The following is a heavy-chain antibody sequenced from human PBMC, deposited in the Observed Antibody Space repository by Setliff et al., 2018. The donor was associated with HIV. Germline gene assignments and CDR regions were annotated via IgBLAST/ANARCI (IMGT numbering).Heavy chain of an antibody. CDR1: GGSISSSSYY. D-gene: IGHD3-16*01. V-gene: IGHV4-39*07. J-gene: IGHJ5*02. CDR2: IYYSGSI. CDR3: ARGSPASGYMIPPCFDP. Sequence: KPSETLSLTCTVSGGSISSSSYYWGWIRQPPGKGLEWIGSIYYSGSIYYNPSLNSRVTISVDTSKNQFSLKLSSVTAADTAVYYCARGSPASGYMIPPCFDPWGQGIRVTVSS.